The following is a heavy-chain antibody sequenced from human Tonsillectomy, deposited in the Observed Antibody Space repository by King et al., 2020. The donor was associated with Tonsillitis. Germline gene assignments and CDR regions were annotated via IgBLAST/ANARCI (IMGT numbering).Heavy chain of an antibody. CDR2: VYPGDSDT. Sequence: QLVQSGAEVKKPGESLKISCKGSGYIFSNYWIGWVRHMPGKGLEWMGLVYPGDSDTRYSPSFQGQVTISADKSITTAYLQWSSLKASDTAIYYCARLSGYDRSGYYGDFWGQGTLVTVSS. CDR1: GYIFSNYW. J-gene: IGHJ4*02. V-gene: IGHV5-51*01. D-gene: IGHD3-22*01. CDR3: ARLSGYDRSGYYGDF.